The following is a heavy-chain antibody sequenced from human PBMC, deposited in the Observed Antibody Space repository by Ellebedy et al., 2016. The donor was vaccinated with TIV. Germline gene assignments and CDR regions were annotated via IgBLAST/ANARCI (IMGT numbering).Heavy chain of an antibody. D-gene: IGHD5-12*01. V-gene: IGHV3-23*01. Sequence: GESLKIPCAASGFTFSSYGMTWVRQAQGKGLEWVSAIRGDGTITNYADSVKGRFTVSRDNSKNTLYLQMNSLRAEDTAVYYCARSATGSFYMDVWGKGTTVTVSS. J-gene: IGHJ6*03. CDR2: IRGDGTIT. CDR1: GFTFSSYG. CDR3: ARSATGSFYMDV.